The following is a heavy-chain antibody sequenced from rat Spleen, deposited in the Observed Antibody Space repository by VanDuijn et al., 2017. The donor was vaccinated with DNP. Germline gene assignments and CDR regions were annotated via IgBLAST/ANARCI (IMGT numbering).Heavy chain of an antibody. V-gene: IGHV5-17*01. D-gene: IGHD1-11*01. CDR3: TRINYGGYPSYVMDA. Sequence: EVQLVESGGGLVQPGRSLKLSCAASGFTFRNYYMAWVRQAPAKGLEWVATIIFDGSTTYYRDSVKGRFTISRDNAKSTLFLQMDSLGSEDTATYYCTRINYGGYPSYVMDAWGQGTSVTVSS. CDR2: IIFDGSTT. J-gene: IGHJ4*01. CDR1: GFTFRNYY.